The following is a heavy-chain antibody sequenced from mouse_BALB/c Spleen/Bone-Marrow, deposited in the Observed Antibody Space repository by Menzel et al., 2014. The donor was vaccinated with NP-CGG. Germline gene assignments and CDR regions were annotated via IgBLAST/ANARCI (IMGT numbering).Heavy chain of an antibody. Sequence: VQLQQSGAELVKPGASVKLSCKTSGYTFTNYWIQWVKQRPGQGLGWIGEIFPGTGTTYYNEKFKGKATLTIDTSSSTAYMQLSSLTSEDSAVYFCARHYYGSSDAMDYWGQGTSVTVSP. D-gene: IGHD1-1*01. CDR2: IFPGTGTT. J-gene: IGHJ4*01. CDR3: ARHYYGSSDAMDY. V-gene: IGHV1S132*01. CDR1: GYTFTNYW.